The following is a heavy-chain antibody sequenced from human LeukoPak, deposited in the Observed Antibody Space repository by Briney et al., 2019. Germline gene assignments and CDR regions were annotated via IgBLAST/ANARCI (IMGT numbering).Heavy chain of an antibody. Sequence: ASVKVSCKASGYTFSNYGVTWVRQAPGQGLEWMGWISVYTGYTNYAQNFQGRVTMTTDTSTNTAYMELSSLTSDDTAVYFCARDGGYFDWPRPRPGKYYFDYWGQGTLVTVTS. D-gene: IGHD3-9*01. CDR2: ISVYTGYT. CDR3: ARDGGYFDWPRPRPGKYYFDY. CDR1: GYTFSNYG. J-gene: IGHJ4*02. V-gene: IGHV1-18*01.